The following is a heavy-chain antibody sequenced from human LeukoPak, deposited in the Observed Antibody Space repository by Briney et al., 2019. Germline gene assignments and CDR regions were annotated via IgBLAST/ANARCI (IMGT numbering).Heavy chain of an antibody. D-gene: IGHD1-1*01. J-gene: IGHJ6*03. CDR3: ARDKGKRNYYMDV. CDR1: GFTFSNYW. CDR2: IKQDGSEK. V-gene: IGHV3-7*01. Sequence: GGSLRLSCAASGFTFSNYWMTWVRQAPGKGLEWVANIKQDGSEKHYVDSVKGRFTISRDNAKNSVYLQMNSLRADDTAVYYCARDKGKRNYYMDVWGKGTTVTVSS.